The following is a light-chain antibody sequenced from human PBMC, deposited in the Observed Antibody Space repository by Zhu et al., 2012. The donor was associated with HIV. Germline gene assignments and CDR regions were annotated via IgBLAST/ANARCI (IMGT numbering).Light chain of an antibody. V-gene: IGKV3-11*01. CDR1: QSVSSY. CDR3: QHYVPSPMYT. CDR2: HAS. J-gene: IGKJ2*01. Sequence: ENVLTQSPATLSLSPGERVTLSCRASQSVSSYLAWYQQKPGQAPRLLIYHASNRATGIPASFSGSGSGTDFTLTISRLEPEDFAVYYCQHYVPSPMYTFGQGTKLEIK.